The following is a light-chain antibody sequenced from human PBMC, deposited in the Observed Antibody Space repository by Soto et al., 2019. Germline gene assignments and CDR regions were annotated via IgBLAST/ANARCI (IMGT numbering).Light chain of an antibody. V-gene: IGLV1-44*01. J-gene: IGLJ1*01. CDR3: AAWDDSRNKI. CDR1: TSNIAGNT. Sequence: QSVLTQPPSASGAPGQRVIISCSGSTSNIAGNTVNWYQQLPGMAPKLLIYNNNQRPSGVPDRFSGSKSGTSDSLAISGLQSEDEADYYCAAWDDSRNKIFGTGTKVTVL. CDR2: NNN.